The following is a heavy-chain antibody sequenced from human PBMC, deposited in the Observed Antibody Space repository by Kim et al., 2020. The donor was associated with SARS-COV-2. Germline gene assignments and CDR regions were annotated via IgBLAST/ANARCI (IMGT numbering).Heavy chain of an antibody. V-gene: IGHV4-59*08. CDR1: GGSISSYY. CDR2: IYYSGST. J-gene: IGHJ6*01. Sequence: SETLSLTCTVSGGSISSYYWSWIRQPPGKGLEWIGYIYYSGSTNYNPSLKSRVTISVDTSKNQFSLKLSYVPAAHTAVYYCARLDGYCSSTSCSSSYYYG. D-gene: IGHD2-2*01. CDR3: ARLDGYCSSTSCSSSYYYG.